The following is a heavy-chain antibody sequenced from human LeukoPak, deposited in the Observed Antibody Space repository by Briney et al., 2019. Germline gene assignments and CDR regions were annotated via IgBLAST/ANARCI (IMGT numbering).Heavy chain of an antibody. CDR3: ARAFQELPQLYYYYYMDV. CDR1: GFTFSSYE. CDR2: ISSSGSTI. D-gene: IGHD6-13*01. Sequence: PGGSLRLSCAASGFTFSSYEVNWVRQAPGKGLEWVSYISSSGSTIYYADSVKGRFTISRDNAKNSLYLQMNSLRAEDTTVYYCARAFQELPQLYYYYYMDVWGKGTTVTVSS. V-gene: IGHV3-48*03. J-gene: IGHJ6*03.